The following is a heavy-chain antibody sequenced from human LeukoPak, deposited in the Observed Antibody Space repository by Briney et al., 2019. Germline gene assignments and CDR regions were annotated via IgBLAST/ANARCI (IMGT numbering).Heavy chain of an antibody. CDR2: MSSSGSTI. Sequence: GGSLRLSCAASGFTFSSYEMNWVRQAPGKGPEWDSYMSSSGSTIYYADSVKGRFTISRDNAKNSLYLQMNSLRAEDTAVYYCARDRGRNNWYFDLWGRGTLVTVSS. J-gene: IGHJ2*01. D-gene: IGHD2-15*01. CDR3: ARDRGRNNWYFDL. V-gene: IGHV3-48*03. CDR1: GFTFSSYE.